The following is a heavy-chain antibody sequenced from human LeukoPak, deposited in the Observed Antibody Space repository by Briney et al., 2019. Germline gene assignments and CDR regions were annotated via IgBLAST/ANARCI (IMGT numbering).Heavy chain of an antibody. CDR1: GGSFSGYY. CDR3: ARGRPQKGYCSGGSCYPALWFDP. J-gene: IGHJ5*02. CDR2: INHSGST. V-gene: IGHV4-34*01. D-gene: IGHD2-15*01. Sequence: SETLSLTCAVYGGSFSGYYWSWIRQPPGKGLEWIGEINHSGSTNYNPSPKSRVTISVDTSKNQFSLKLSSVTAADTAVYYCARGRPQKGYCSGGSCYPALWFDPWGQGTLVTVSS.